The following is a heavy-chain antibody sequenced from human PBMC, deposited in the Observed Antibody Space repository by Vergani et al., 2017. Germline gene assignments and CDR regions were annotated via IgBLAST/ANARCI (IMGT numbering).Heavy chain of an antibody. D-gene: IGHD6-13*01. CDR1: GYSIRSGYY. V-gene: IGHV4-38-2*02. Sequence: QVQLQESGPGLVKPSETLSLTCTVSGYSIRSGYYWGWIRQPPGKGLEWIGSIYHSGSTYYNPSLKSRVTISVDTSKNQFSLKLSSVTAADTAVYYCASSIAAAGMYYYYYGMDVWGQGTTVTVSS. CDR2: IYHSGST. J-gene: IGHJ6*02. CDR3: ASSIAAAGMYYYYYGMDV.